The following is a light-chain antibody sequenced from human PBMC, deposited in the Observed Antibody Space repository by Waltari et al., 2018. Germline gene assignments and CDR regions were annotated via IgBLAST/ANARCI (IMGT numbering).Light chain of an antibody. CDR3: QQYYSTLLT. J-gene: IGKJ4*01. CDR2: WAS. CDR1: QSVLYSSNNKNY. V-gene: IGKV4-1*01. Sequence: DIVMTQSPDSLAVSLGERATLHCKSSQSVLYSSNNKNYLALYQQKPGQPPKLLIYWASTRESGVPDRFSGSGSGTDFTLTISSLQAEDVAVYYCQQYYSTLLTFGGGTKVEIK.